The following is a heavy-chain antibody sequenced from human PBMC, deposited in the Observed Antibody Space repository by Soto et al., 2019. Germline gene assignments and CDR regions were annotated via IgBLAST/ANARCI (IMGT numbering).Heavy chain of an antibody. CDR2: IYPGDSDA. CDR3: ARSQFDYVWGTSGYFDS. V-gene: IGHV5-51*01. J-gene: IGHJ4*02. Sequence: GSLKISCKGSGYSFSTHWVGLVRQMPGKGLEWMGIIYPGDSDARYSPSFKGQVTISVDESTTTAFLQWSSLKASDTAMYFCARSQFDYVWGTSGYFDSWGQGTLVTVSS. D-gene: IGHD3-16*01. CDR1: GYSFSTHW.